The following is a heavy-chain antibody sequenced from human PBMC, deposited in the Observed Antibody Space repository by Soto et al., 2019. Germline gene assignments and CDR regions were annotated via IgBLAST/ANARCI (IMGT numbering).Heavy chain of an antibody. CDR2: IYSGGTT. V-gene: IGHV3-53*02. CDR3: ARAWWSSSRWFDP. CDR1: GFTVSSNY. D-gene: IGHD6-6*01. J-gene: IGHJ5*02. Sequence: EVQLVETGGGLIQPGGFLRLSCEVTGFTVSSNYMSWVRQAPGKGLEWVSVIYSGGTTYSADSVKGRFTISGDDSKNTLYLQMNSLRAEDTAVYYCARAWWSSSRWFDPWGQGTLVTVSS.